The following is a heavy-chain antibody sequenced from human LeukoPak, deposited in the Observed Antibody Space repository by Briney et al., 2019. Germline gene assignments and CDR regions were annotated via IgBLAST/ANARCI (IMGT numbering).Heavy chain of an antibody. J-gene: IGHJ4*02. CDR1: GFTFSSYW. CDR2: IKQDGSEK. D-gene: IGHD1-26*01. V-gene: IGHV3-7*01. CDR3: ARDRETWQWELLPTHLFDY. Sequence: GGSLRLSCAASGFTFSSYWMSWVRQAPGKGLEWVANIKQDGSEKYYVDSVKGRFTISRDNAKNSLYLQMNSLRAEDTAVYYCARDRETWQWELLPTHLFDYWGQGTLVTVSS.